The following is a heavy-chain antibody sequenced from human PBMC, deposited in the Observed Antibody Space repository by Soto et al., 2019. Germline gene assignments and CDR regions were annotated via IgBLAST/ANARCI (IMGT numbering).Heavy chain of an antibody. V-gene: IGHV1-8*01. D-gene: IGHD3-9*01. Sequence: ASVKVSCKAAGYTFTSYDINWGRQAPGQGREWMGWMNPNSGNTGYAQKFQGRVTMTRNTSISTAYMELSSLRFEETAVYYCARADGYCLRYFGHGMYVWGQGTTVTVSS. CDR1: GYTFTSYD. J-gene: IGHJ6*02. CDR3: ARADGYCLRYFGHGMYV. CDR2: MNPNSGNT.